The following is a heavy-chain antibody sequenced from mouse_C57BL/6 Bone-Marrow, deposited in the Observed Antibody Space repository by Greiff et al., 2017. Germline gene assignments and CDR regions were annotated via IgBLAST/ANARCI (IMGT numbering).Heavy chain of an antibody. CDR3: ARVTGYYAMDY. J-gene: IGHJ4*01. Sequence: QVHVKQSGAELVKPGASVKMSCKASGYTFTSYWITWVKQRPGQGLEWIGDIYPGSGSTNYNEKFKSKATLTVDTSSSTAYMQLSSLTSEDSAVYYCARVTGYYAMDYWGQGTSVTVSS. CDR1: GYTFTSYW. D-gene: IGHD4-1*01. CDR2: IYPGSGST. V-gene: IGHV1-55*01.